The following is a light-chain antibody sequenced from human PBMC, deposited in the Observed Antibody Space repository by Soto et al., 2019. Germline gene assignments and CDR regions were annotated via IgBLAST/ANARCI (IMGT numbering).Light chain of an antibody. CDR1: SSNIGSNY. CDR2: RAS. V-gene: IGLV1-47*01. Sequence: QSVLTQPPSASGTPGQRVTISCSGSSSNIGSNYVYWYQQVPGTAPRLLMYRASPRPSGVPDRFSGSKSGTSASLAISGLRSEDAADYYCAAWDDTMNGLVFGGGTKLTVL. CDR3: AAWDDTMNGLV. J-gene: IGLJ2*01.